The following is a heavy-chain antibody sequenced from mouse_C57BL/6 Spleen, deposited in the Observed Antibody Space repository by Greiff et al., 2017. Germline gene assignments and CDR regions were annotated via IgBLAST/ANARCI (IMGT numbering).Heavy chain of an antibody. D-gene: IGHD4-1*02. V-gene: IGHV5-16*01. CDR1: GFTFSDYY. J-gene: IGHJ2*01. Sequence: EVHLVESEGGLVQPGSSMKLSCTASGFTFSDYYMAWVRQVPEKGLEWVANINYDGSSTYYLASLKSRFIISRENAKNILYLQMSSRKSEDTATYYCARANWYYFDYWGQGTTLTVSS. CDR3: ARANWYYFDY. CDR2: INYDGSST.